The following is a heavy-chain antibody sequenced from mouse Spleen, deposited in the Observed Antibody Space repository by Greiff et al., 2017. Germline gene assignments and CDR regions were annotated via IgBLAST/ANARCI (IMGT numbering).Heavy chain of an antibody. CDR3: ARRRDYYGSSYGYFDV. J-gene: IGHJ1*01. CDR1: GYSFTGYY. V-gene: IGHV1-42*01. Sequence: VQLQQSGPELVKPGASVKISCKASGYSFTGYYMNWVKQSPEKSLEWIGEINPSTGGTTYNQKFKAKATLTVDKSSSTAYMQLKSLTSEDSAVYYCARRRDYYGSSYGYFDVWGAGTTVTVSS. D-gene: IGHD1-1*01. CDR2: INPSTGGT.